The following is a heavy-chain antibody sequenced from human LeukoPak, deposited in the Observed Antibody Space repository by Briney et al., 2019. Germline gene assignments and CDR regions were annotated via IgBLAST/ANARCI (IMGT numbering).Heavy chain of an antibody. Sequence: ASVKVSCKTSGYTFTGYYIQWVRQAPGQGLEWMGYIYPTSGGTNYAQEFQGRVTMTRDTSISTAYMELSRLTSDDTAVYYCARGEMITFGGVIVISTFDIWGQGTMVTVS. V-gene: IGHV1-2*02. CDR2: IYPTSGGT. CDR1: GYTFTGYY. CDR3: ARGEMITFGGVIVISTFDI. D-gene: IGHD3-16*02. J-gene: IGHJ3*02.